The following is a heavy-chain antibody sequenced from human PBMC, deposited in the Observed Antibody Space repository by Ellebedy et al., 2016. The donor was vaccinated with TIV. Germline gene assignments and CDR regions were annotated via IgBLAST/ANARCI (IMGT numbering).Heavy chain of an antibody. CDR1: GFTVSGNY. CDR3: ARFIKALSDAFDI. D-gene: IGHD2/OR15-2a*01. J-gene: IGHJ3*02. Sequence: GGSLRLSXAASGFTVSGNYMSWVRQAPGKGLEWVSVIYSGGSIYYADSVKGRFTISRDNSKNTLYLQMNSLRAEDTAVYYCARFIKALSDAFDIWGQGTMVTVSS. CDR2: IYSGGSI. V-gene: IGHV3-53*01.